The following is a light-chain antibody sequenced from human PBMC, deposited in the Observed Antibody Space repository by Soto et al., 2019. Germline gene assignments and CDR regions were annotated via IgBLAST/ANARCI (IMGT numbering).Light chain of an antibody. CDR2: GNI. CDR1: SSNIGAGYD. CDR3: QSHDSSLSGFV. Sequence: QSVLTQPPSVSGAPGQRVTISCTGSSSNIGAGYDVHWYQQLPGTAPELLIYGNIKRPSGVPDRFSGSKSGTSASLAITGRQAEDEADYYCQSHDSSLSGFVFGTGTKLTVL. J-gene: IGLJ1*01. V-gene: IGLV1-40*01.